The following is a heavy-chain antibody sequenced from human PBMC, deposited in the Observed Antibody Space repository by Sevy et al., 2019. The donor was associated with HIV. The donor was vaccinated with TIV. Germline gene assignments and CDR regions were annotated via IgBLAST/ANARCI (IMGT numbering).Heavy chain of an antibody. D-gene: IGHD1-26*01. CDR3: THRRQSGDMKSAVDI. Sequence: SGPTLVKPTQTLTLTCTFSGFSLSTSGGGVGWIRQPPGKALEWLTLIYWNDDKRYSPSLKSRLTITKDTSKNQVVLKITNRDGEDTATDYCTHRRQSGDMKSAVDIWGQGTMVTVSS. V-gene: IGHV2-5*01. J-gene: IGHJ3*02. CDR1: GFSLSTSGGG. CDR2: IYWNDDK.